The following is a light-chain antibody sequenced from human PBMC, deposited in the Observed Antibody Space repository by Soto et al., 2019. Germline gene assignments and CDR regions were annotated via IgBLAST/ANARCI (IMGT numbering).Light chain of an antibody. CDR3: QHYGGMWT. CDR1: QGISSY. CDR2: AAS. J-gene: IGKJ1*01. V-gene: IGKV1-9*01. Sequence: DIQLTQSPSFLSASVGDRVTITCRASQGISSYLAWYQQKPGKAPKLLIYAASTLQSGVPSRFSGSGSGTEFILTISGLQPDDFATYCCQHYGGMWTFGQGTKVDIK.